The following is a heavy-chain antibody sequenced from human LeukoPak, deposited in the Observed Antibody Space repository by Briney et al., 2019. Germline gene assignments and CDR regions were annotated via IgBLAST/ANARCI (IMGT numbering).Heavy chain of an antibody. J-gene: IGHJ4*02. Sequence: SETLSLTCTVSGYSISSGYYWGWIRQPPGKGLEWIGSIYHSGSTYYNPSLKSRVTISVDTSKNQFSLKLSSVTAADTAVYYCARGRADSSSSIRNFDYWGQGTLVTVSS. V-gene: IGHV4-38-2*02. CDR3: ARGRADSSSSIRNFDY. CDR1: GYSISSGYY. CDR2: IYHSGST. D-gene: IGHD6-6*01.